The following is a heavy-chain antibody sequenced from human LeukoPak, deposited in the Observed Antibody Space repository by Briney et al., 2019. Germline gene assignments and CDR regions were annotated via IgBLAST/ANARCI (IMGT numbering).Heavy chain of an antibody. CDR1: GFTFSSYG. Sequence: GGSLRLSCAAYGFTFSSYGMHWVRQAPGKGLEWVAFIRYDGSNKYYADSVKGRFTISRDNSKNTLYLQMNSLRAEDTAVYYCAKDLAVNWAPQAFDYWGQGTLVTVSS. CDR3: AKDLAVNWAPQAFDY. D-gene: IGHD7-27*01. J-gene: IGHJ4*02. V-gene: IGHV3-30*02. CDR2: IRYDGSNK.